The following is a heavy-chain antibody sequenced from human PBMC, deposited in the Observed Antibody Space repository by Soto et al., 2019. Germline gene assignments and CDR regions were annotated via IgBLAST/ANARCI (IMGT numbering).Heavy chain of an antibody. J-gene: IGHJ5*02. V-gene: IGHV1-69*13. CDR1: GYTFSNYG. D-gene: IGHD3-3*01. Sequence: SVKVSCKTSGYTFSNYGITWVRQAPGQPLEWLGWIIPIFGTANYAQKFQGRVTITADESTSTAYMELSSLRSEDTAVYYCASPKFRFWQQLDPWGQGTLVTVSS. CDR2: IIPIFGTA. CDR3: ASPKFRFWQQLDP.